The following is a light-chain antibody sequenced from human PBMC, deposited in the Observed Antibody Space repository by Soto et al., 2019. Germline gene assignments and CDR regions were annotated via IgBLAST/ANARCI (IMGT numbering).Light chain of an antibody. CDR2: DAS. CDR1: QAIRSA. Sequence: AIQLTQSPSSLSASVGDRVTITCRASQAIRSALAWYQQKPGKPPKLLIYDASGLESGVPSRFSGSGSGTDFTLTISSLQPEDFATYYCQQFNNYPLTVGGGIKVDIK. CDR3: QQFNNYPLT. V-gene: IGKV1D-13*01. J-gene: IGKJ4*01.